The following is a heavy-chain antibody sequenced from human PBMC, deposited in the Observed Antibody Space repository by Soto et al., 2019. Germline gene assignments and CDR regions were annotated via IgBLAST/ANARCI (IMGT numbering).Heavy chain of an antibody. D-gene: IGHD3-22*01. CDR2: ISSSSSYI. CDR3: ARDIDYYDSSGYYRHY. Sequence: EVQLVESGGGLVKPGGSLRLSCAASGFTFSSYSMNWVRQAPGKGLEWVSSISSSSSYIYYADSVKGRFTISRDNAKNSLYLQMNSLRAEDTAVYYCARDIDYYDSSGYYRHYWGQGTLVTVSS. CDR1: GFTFSSYS. V-gene: IGHV3-21*01. J-gene: IGHJ4*02.